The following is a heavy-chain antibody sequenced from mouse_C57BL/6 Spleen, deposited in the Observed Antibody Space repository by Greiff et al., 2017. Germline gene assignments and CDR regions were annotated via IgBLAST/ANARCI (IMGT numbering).Heavy chain of an antibody. CDR2: ISNGGGST. V-gene: IGHV5-12*01. J-gene: IGHJ3*01. Sequence: EVQRVESGGGLVQPGGSLKLSCAASGFTFSDYYMYWVRQTPEKRLEWVAYISNGGGSTYYPDTVKGRFTISRDNAKNTLYLQMSRLKSEDTAMYYCASYDAWFAYWGQGTLVTVSA. CDR3: ASYDAWFAY. CDR1: GFTFSDYY. D-gene: IGHD2-12*01.